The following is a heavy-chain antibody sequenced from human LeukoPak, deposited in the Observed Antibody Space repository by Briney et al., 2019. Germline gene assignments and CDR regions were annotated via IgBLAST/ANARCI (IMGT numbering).Heavy chain of an antibody. CDR3: ARAPGAALD. CDR1: GGSISSYY. D-gene: IGHD2-15*01. Sequence: SETLSLTCTVSGGSISSYYWSWIRQPPGKGLEWIGEINHRGSTNYNPSLKSRVTVSLDTSKNQFSLKLSSVTAADTAVYYCARAPGAALDWGQGTLVTVSS. J-gene: IGHJ4*02. V-gene: IGHV4-34*01. CDR2: INHRGST.